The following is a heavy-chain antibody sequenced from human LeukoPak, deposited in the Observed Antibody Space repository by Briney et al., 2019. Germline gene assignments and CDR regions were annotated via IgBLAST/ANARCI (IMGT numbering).Heavy chain of an antibody. CDR1: GGSISSGDYY. J-gene: IGHJ4*02. Sequence: SETLSLTCTVSGGSISSGDYYWSWIRQPPGKGLGWIGYIYYSGSTYYNPSLKSRVTISVDTPKNQFSLKLSSVTAADTAVYYCARENYYDSSKIDYWGQGTLVTVSS. CDR3: ARENYYDSSKIDY. CDR2: IYYSGST. D-gene: IGHD3-22*01. V-gene: IGHV4-30-4*08.